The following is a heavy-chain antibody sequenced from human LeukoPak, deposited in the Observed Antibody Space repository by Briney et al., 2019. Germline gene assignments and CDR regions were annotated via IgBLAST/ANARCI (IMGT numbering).Heavy chain of an antibody. CDR1: GGSISSYY. Sequence: SETLSLTCTVSGGSISSYYWSWIRQPPGKRLEWIGHIYYSGSTNYNPSLKSRVTISVDTSKNQFSLKLSSVTAAVTAVYYCASRSSIWSGYQDTLYYFDSWGQGTLVTVSS. CDR2: IYYSGST. V-gene: IGHV4-59*01. CDR3: ASRSSIWSGYQDTLYYFDS. J-gene: IGHJ4*02. D-gene: IGHD3-3*01.